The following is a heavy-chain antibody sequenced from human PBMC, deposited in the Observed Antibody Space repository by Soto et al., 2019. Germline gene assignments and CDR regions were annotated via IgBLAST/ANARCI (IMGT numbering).Heavy chain of an antibody. D-gene: IGHD2-2*01. CDR3: ARHVWGDCSSTSCYLLYYGMDV. CDR2: IYPGDSDT. J-gene: IGHJ6*02. Sequence: GESLKISCKGSGYSFSRYWIAWVRQMPGKGLAWMGIIYPGDSDTRYSPSFQGQVTISADKSISTAYLQWSSLKASDTAMYYCARHVWGDCSSTSCYLLYYGMDVWGQGTTVTVSS. CDR1: GYSFSRYW. V-gene: IGHV5-51*01.